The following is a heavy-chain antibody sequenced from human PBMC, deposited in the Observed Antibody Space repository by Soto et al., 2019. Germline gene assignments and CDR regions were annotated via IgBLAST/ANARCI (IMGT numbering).Heavy chain of an antibody. D-gene: IGHD2-15*01. Sequence: GASVKVSCKTSGYIFTSYYIHWVRQAPGQGLEWMGIINPSGGSTSYAQKFQGRVTMTRDTSTSTVYMELSSLRSEDTAVYYCARDGYCSGGSCYYNWFDPWGQGTLVTVSS. V-gene: IGHV1-46*01. J-gene: IGHJ5*02. CDR2: INPSGGST. CDR3: ARDGYCSGGSCYYNWFDP. CDR1: GYIFTSYY.